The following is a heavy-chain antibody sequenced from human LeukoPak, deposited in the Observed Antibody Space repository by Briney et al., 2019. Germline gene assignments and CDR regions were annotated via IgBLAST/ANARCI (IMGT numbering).Heavy chain of an antibody. CDR1: GGSISSYY. CDR2: IYYSGST. V-gene: IGHV4-59*01. Sequence: PSETLSLTCTVSGGSISSYYWSWIRQPPGKGLEWIGYIYYSGSTNYNPSLKSRVTISVDTSKNQFSLKLSSVTAADTAVYYCARGKQGMEAFDIWGQGTMVTVSS. D-gene: IGHD7-27*01. J-gene: IGHJ3*02. CDR3: ARGKQGMEAFDI.